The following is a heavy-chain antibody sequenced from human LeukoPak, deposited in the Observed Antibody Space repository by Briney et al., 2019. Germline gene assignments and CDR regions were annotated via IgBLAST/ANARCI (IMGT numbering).Heavy chain of an antibody. J-gene: IGHJ1*01. D-gene: IGHD6-19*01. V-gene: IGHV1-8*01. CDR1: GYTFTSYD. CDR2: MDPNSGNT. Sequence: ASVKVSCKASGYTFTSYDINWVRQAPGQGLEWMGWMDPNSGNTCYAQTVQGRVTITRNTSISTAYMELSSLRSEDTAVYYCARAGIAVAGQAEYFQHWGQGTLVTVSS. CDR3: ARAGIAVAGQAEYFQH.